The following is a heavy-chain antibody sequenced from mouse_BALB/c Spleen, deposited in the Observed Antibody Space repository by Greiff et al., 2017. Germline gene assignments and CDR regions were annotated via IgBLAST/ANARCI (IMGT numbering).Heavy chain of an antibody. V-gene: IGHV5-17*02. CDR3: ARSSYYGSSYYFDY. CDR2: ISSGSSTI. D-gene: IGHD1-1*01. J-gene: IGHJ2*01. Sequence: EVQGVESGGGLVQPGGSRKLSCAASGFTFSSFGMHWVRQAPEKGLEWVAYISSGSSTIYYADTVKGRFTISRDNPKNTLFLQMTSLRSEDTAMYYCARSSYYGSSYYFDYWGQGTTLTVSS. CDR1: GFTFSSFG.